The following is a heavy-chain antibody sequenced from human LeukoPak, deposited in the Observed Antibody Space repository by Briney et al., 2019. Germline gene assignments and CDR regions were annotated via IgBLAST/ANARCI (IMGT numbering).Heavy chain of an antibody. Sequence: ASVKVSCKASGYTFTGYYMHWVRQAPGQGLEWMGWINPNSGGTNYAQKFQGRVTMTRDTSISTAYMELRSLRSDDTAVYYCARVGSGSSRGLYYYYMDVWGKGTTVTVSS. D-gene: IGHD1-26*01. CDR3: ARVGSGSSRGLYYYYMDV. J-gene: IGHJ6*03. CDR2: INPNSGGT. CDR1: GYTFTGYY. V-gene: IGHV1-2*02.